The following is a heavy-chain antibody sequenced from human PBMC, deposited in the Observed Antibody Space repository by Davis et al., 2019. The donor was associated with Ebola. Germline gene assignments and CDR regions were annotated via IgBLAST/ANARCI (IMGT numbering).Heavy chain of an antibody. J-gene: IGHJ6*02. CDR3: ARTAGYCSGGSCGYYYYYGMDV. CDR1: GYTFTSYA. V-gene: IGHV1-3*01. Sequence: ASVKVSCKASGYTFTSYAMHWVRQAPGQRLEWMGWINAGNGNTKYSQKFQGRVTITRDTSASTAYMELSSLRSEDTAVYYCARTAGYCSGGSCGYYYYYGMDVWGQGTTVTVSS. D-gene: IGHD2-15*01. CDR2: INAGNGNT.